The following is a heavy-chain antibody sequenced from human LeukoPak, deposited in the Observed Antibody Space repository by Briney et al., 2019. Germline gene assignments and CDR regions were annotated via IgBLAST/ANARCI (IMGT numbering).Heavy chain of an antibody. CDR2: ISTSSSYI. D-gene: IGHD2-15*01. V-gene: IGHV3-21*01. J-gene: IGHJ5*02. CDR1: GFTFSSHN. Sequence: GGCLRLSCAASGFTFSSHNMNWVRQAPGKGLEWVSSISTSSSYIYYADSVKGRFTISRDNAKNSLYPQMNSLRAEDTAVYYCARGADGVSSNSRGWFDPWGQGTLVTVSS. CDR3: ARGADGVSSNSRGWFDP.